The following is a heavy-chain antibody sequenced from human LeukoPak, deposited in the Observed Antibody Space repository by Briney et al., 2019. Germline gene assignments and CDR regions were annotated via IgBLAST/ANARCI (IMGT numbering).Heavy chain of an antibody. J-gene: IGHJ6*02. V-gene: IGHV3-53*01. CDR3: ARLRVDYYYSGMDV. CDR2: IYSGGST. CDR1: GFTVSSNY. Sequence: GGSLRLSCAASGFTVSSNYMSWVRQAPGKGLEWVSVIYSGGSTYYADSVKGRFTISRDNSKNTLYLQMNSLRAEDTAVYYCARLRVDYYYSGMDVWGQGTTVTLSS. D-gene: IGHD3-3*01.